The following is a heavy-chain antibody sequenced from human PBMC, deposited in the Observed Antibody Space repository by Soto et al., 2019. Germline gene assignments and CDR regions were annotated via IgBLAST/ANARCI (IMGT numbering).Heavy chain of an antibody. CDR1: GGSISSSSYY. V-gene: IGHV4-39*01. J-gene: IGHJ4*02. D-gene: IGHD3-22*01. CDR3: ATFSDYYDSSGIDY. CDR2: IYYSGST. Sequence: TSETLSLTCTVSGGSISSSSYYWGWIRQPPGKGLEWIGSIYYSGSTYYNPSLKSRVTISVDTSKNQFSLKLSSVTAADTAVYYCATFSDYYDSSGIDYWGQGTLVTVSS.